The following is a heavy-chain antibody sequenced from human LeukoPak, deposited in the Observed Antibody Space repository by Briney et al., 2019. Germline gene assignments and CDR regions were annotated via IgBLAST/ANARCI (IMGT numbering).Heavy chain of an antibody. J-gene: IGHJ4*02. CDR2: ISSSGSTI. Sequence: PGGSLRLSCAASGFTVSSNYMSWVRQAPGKGLEWVSYISSSGSTIYYADSVTGRFTISRDNSKNSLYLQTNSLRAEDTAVYFCARIGYSGYLIDSWGQGTLVTVSS. D-gene: IGHD5-12*01. CDR3: ARIGYSGYLIDS. CDR1: GFTVSSNY. V-gene: IGHV3-11*01.